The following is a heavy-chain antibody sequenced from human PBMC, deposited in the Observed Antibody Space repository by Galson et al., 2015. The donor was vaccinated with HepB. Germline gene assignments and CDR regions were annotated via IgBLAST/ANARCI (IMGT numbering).Heavy chain of an antibody. CDR1: GFTFSSYA. D-gene: IGHD6-19*01. Sequence: SLRLSCAASGFTFSSYAMHWVRQAPGKGLEWVAVVSYDGSNKYYADSVKGRFTISRDNSKNTLYLQMNSLRAEDTAVYYCARDEQWLVRVPGYCFDYWGQGTLVTVSS. CDR2: VSYDGSNK. V-gene: IGHV3-30*04. J-gene: IGHJ4*02. CDR3: ARDEQWLVRVPGYCFDY.